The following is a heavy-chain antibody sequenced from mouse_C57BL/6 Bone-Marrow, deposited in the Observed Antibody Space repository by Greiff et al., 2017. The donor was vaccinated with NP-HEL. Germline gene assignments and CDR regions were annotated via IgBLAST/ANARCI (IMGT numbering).Heavy chain of an antibody. V-gene: IGHV14-4*01. J-gene: IGHJ4*01. CDR2: IDPENGDT. CDR3: TLWLRHAMDY. D-gene: IGHD2-2*01. CDR1: GFNIKDDY. Sequence: EVQLQQSGAELVRPGASVKLSCTASGFNIKDDYMHWVKQRPEQGLEWIGWIDPENGDTEYASKFQGKATITADTSSNTAYPQLSSLTSEDTAVYYCTLWLRHAMDYWGQGTSVTVSS.